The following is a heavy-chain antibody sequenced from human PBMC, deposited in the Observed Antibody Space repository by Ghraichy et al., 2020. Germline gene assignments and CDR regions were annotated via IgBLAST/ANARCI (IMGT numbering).Heavy chain of an antibody. Sequence: SETLSLTCTVSGGSISSSSYYWGWIRQPPRKGLEWIGSIYYSGSTYYNPSLKSRVTISVDTSKNQFSLKLSSVTAADTAVYYCARFPRYSYGYSDYWGQGTLVTVSS. D-gene: IGHD5-18*01. CDR1: GGSISSSSYY. CDR3: ARFPRYSYGYSDY. J-gene: IGHJ4*02. V-gene: IGHV4-39*01. CDR2: IYYSGST.